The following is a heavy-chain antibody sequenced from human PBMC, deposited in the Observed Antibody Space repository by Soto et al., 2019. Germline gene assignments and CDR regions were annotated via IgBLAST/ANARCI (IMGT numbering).Heavy chain of an antibody. Sequence: ASVKVSCKVSGYTLTALSMHWVRQAPGKGLEWMGGFDPEDGETIYAQKFQGRVTMTEDTSTDTAYMELSSLRSEDTAVYYCATDQVDYDFWSGYSYWGQGTLVTVSS. D-gene: IGHD3-3*01. J-gene: IGHJ4*02. CDR2: FDPEDGET. V-gene: IGHV1-24*01. CDR3: ATDQVDYDFWSGYSY. CDR1: GYTLTALS.